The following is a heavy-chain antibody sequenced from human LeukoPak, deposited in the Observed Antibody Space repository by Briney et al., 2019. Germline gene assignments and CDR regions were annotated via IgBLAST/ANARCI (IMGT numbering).Heavy chain of an antibody. CDR1: GYSISSGYY. V-gene: IGHV4-38-2*02. Sequence: SETLSLTCTVSGYSISSGYYWGWIRQPPGKGLEWIGSIYHSGSTYYNPSLKSRVTISVDTSKNQFSLKLSSVTAADTAVYYCARDLGYSSSWYENYYYMDVWGKGTTVTISS. D-gene: IGHD6-13*01. CDR2: IYHSGST. CDR3: ARDLGYSSSWYENYYYMDV. J-gene: IGHJ6*03.